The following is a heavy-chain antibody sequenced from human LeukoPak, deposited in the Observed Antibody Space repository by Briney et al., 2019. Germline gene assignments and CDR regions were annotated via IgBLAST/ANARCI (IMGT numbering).Heavy chain of an antibody. Sequence: GGSLRLSCAASGFTFSSYGMHWVRQAPGKGLEWVAVISYDGSNKYYADSVKGRFTISRDNSKNTLYLQMNSLRAEDTAVYYWGKAMIEPSGVLDIWAKGKRCTVFS. CDR3: GKAMIEPSGVLDI. D-gene: IGHD3-22*01. J-gene: IGHJ3*02. CDR2: ISYDGSNK. V-gene: IGHV3-30*18. CDR1: GFTFSSYG.